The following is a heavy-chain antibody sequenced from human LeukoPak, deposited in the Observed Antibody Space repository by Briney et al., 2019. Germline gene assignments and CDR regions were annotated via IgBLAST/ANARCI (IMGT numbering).Heavy chain of an antibody. CDR1: GYTFTSYA. CDR3: ARDHGIFGVAT. D-gene: IGHD3-3*01. V-gene: IGHV1-3*01. J-gene: IGHJ5*02. CDR2: INAGNGNT. Sequence: ASVKVSCKASGYTFTSYAMHWVRQAPGQRLEWMGWINAGNGNTKYSQKFQGRVTITRDTSASTAYMELSSPRSEDTAVYYCARDHGIFGVATWGQGTLVTVSS.